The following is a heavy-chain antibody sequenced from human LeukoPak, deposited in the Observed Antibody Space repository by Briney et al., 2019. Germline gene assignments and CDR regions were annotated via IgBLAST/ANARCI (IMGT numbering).Heavy chain of an antibody. CDR1: GGSISSYY. J-gene: IGHJ6*02. Sequence: PSETLSLTCTVSGGSISSYYWSWIRQPPGKGLEWIGYIYYSGSTNYNPSLKSRVTISVDTSKNQFSLKLNSVTAADTAVYYCARDRITMVRGALRCYGMDVWGQGTTVTVSS. V-gene: IGHV4-59*01. D-gene: IGHD3-10*01. CDR3: ARDRITMVRGALRCYGMDV. CDR2: IYYSGST.